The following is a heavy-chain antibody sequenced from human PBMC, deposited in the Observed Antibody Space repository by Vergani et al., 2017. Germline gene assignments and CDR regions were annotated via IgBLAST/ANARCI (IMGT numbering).Heavy chain of an antibody. D-gene: IGHD3-10*01. J-gene: IGHJ6*02. Sequence: QVQLVESGGGVVQPGRSLRLSCAASGFTFSSYAMHWVRQAPGKGLEWVAVISYDGGNKYYADSVKGRFTISRDNSKNTLYLQMNSLRAEDTAVYYCARERGITMVRGVIIFYGMDVWGQGTTVTVSS. V-gene: IGHV3-30-3*01. CDR2: ISYDGGNK. CDR3: ARERGITMVRGVIIFYGMDV. CDR1: GFTFSSYA.